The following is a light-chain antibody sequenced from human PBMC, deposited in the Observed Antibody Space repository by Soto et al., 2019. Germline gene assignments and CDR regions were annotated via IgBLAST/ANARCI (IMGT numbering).Light chain of an antibody. V-gene: IGLV2-11*01. J-gene: IGLJ2*01. CDR2: DVS. Sequence: QSALTQPRSXXXXPGQSVTISCTGTSSDIGAYNYVSWYQHYPGKAPKLMINDVSNRPSGVPDRFSGSKSGNTASLTISGLQAEDEADYYCCSYAGSYPVVFGGGTKLTVL. CDR1: SSDIGAYNY. CDR3: CSYAGSYPVV.